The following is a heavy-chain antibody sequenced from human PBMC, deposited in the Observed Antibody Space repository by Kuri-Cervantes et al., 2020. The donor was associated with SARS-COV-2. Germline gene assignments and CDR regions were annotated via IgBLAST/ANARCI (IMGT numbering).Heavy chain of an antibody. D-gene: IGHD5-18*01. Sequence: GESLKISCAASGFTFSSYSMNWVRQAPGKGLEWVSSISSSSSYIYYADSVKGRFTISRDNAKNSPYLQMNSLRAEDTAVYYCARVHSYGPQDYYYYGMDVWGQGTTVTVSS. CDR2: ISSSSSYI. CDR1: GFTFSSYS. J-gene: IGHJ6*02. CDR3: ARVHSYGPQDYYYYGMDV. V-gene: IGHV3-21*01.